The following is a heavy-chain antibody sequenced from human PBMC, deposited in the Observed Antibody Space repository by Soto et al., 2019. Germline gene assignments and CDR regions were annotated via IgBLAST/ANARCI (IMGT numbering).Heavy chain of an antibody. Sequence: RHCYRASEFTFGGHGGNWVRQAPGKGLEWVSSISSSSSYIYYADSVKGRFTISRDNAKNSLYLQMNSLRAEDTAVYYYASARIAADFDYWGQGTLVTVSS. V-gene: IGHV3-21*01. CDR1: EFTFGGHG. D-gene: IGHD6-13*01. CDR3: ASARIAADFDY. J-gene: IGHJ4*02. CDR2: ISSSSSYI.